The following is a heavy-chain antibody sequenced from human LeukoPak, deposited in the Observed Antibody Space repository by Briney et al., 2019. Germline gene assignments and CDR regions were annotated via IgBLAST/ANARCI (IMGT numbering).Heavy chain of an antibody. CDR1: GYSFTSYW. D-gene: IGHD2-2*02. Sequence: GESLQISCKGSGYSFTSYWIGWARQLPGKGLEWMGHIYPGDSDTRYSPSFQGQVNISADQSISTAYLQWSSLKASDTAMYYCARRYCSSTSCYNYMDVWGKGTTVTVSS. J-gene: IGHJ6*03. V-gene: IGHV5-51*01. CDR3: ARRYCSSTSCYNYMDV. CDR2: IYPGDSDT.